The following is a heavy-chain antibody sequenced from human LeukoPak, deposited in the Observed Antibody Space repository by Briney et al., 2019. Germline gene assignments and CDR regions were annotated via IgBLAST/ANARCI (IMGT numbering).Heavy chain of an antibody. Sequence: PSQTLSLTCAISGDSVSSNSAAWNWIRQSPSRGLEWLGRTYYRSTWSSDYGPSVKGRAYISADPSKNQFSLDLYSVTSEDTAMYFCARDNADIVVVAATRFWFDPWGQGIQVTVSS. CDR3: ARDNADIVVVAATRFWFDP. D-gene: IGHD2-15*01. CDR2: TYYRSTWSS. CDR1: GDSVSSNSAA. J-gene: IGHJ5*02. V-gene: IGHV6-1*01.